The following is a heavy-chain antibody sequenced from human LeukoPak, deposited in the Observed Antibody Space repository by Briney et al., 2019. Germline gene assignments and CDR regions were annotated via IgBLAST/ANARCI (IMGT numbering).Heavy chain of an antibody. Sequence: GGSLRLSCAVSGITLSNYGMSWVRQAPGKGLEWVAGISDSGGRTKYADSVKGRFTISRDNPKNTLYLQMNSLRPEDTAVYFCAKRGVVIRVILVGFHKEAYYFDSWGQGVLVTVTS. J-gene: IGHJ4*02. CDR2: ISDSGGRT. CDR1: GITLSNYG. CDR3: AKRGVVIRVILVGFHKEAYYFDS. D-gene: IGHD3-22*01. V-gene: IGHV3-23*01.